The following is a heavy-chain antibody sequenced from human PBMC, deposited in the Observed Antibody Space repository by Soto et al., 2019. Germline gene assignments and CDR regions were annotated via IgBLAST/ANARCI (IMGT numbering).Heavy chain of an antibody. CDR2: IISIFGTA. CDR1: GGTFSSYA. D-gene: IGHD3-22*01. CDR3: ARRDYDSSGYYDLGY. J-gene: IGHJ4*02. V-gene: IGHV1-69*12. Sequence: QVPLVQSGAEVKKPGSSVKVSCKASGGTFSSYAISWVRQAPGQGLEWMGGIISIFGTADYAQKFQGRVTITADESTSTASMELSSLRSEDTAVYYCARRDYDSSGYYDLGYWGQGTLVTVSS.